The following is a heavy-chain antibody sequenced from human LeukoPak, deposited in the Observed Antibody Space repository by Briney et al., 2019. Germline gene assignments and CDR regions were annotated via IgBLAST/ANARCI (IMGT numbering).Heavy chain of an antibody. D-gene: IGHD6-13*01. CDR2: ISGSGGST. J-gene: IGHJ5*02. V-gene: IGHV3-23*01. Sequence: PGGSLRLPCAASGFTFSSYAMSWVRQAPGKGLEWVSAISGSGGSTYYADSVKGRFTISRDNSKNTLYLQMNSLRAEDTAVYYCAKDSSSWYRYNWFDPWGQGTLVTVSS. CDR3: AKDSSSWYRYNWFDP. CDR1: GFTFSSYA.